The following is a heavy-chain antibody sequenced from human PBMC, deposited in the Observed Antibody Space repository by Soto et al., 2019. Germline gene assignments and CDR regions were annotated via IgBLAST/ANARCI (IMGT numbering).Heavy chain of an antibody. D-gene: IGHD6-19*01. CDR3: ARDEQWRHKDGYYYGMDV. CDR2: IWYDGSNK. CDR1: GFTFSSYG. V-gene: IGHV3-33*01. Sequence: QVQLVESGGGVVQPGRSLRLSCAASGFTFSSYGMHWVRQAPGKGLEWVAGIWYDGSNKYYADSVKGRFTISRDNSKNTLYLQMNSLRAEDTAVYYCARDEQWRHKDGYYYGMDVWGQGTTVTVSS. J-gene: IGHJ6*02.